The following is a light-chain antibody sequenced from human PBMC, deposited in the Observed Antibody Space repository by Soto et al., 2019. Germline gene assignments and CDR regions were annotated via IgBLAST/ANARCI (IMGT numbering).Light chain of an antibody. CDR2: AAS. CDR3: QQYGRAPLT. Sequence: IVLTQSPGTLSLSPGERATLSCRASQTVSSNYLAWYQQKPGQAPRLLIYAASTRATGIPDRFSGSGSGTDFTLNISRLQPEDFAVYYCQQYGRAPLTFGGGTKVEIK. CDR1: QTVSSNY. V-gene: IGKV3-20*01. J-gene: IGKJ4*01.